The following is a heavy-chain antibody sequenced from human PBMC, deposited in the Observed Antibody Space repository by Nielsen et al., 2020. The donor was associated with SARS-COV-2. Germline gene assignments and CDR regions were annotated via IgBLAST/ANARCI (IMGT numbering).Heavy chain of an antibody. J-gene: IGHJ4*02. Sequence: GESLKISCSASGFTFANYAMSWFRQAPGKGLEWVSAITSSSERTYYADSVRGRFTISRDNSKNTLYLQMNRLRGEDTAMYYCAASWLQDDWGQGTLVTVSS. CDR2: ITSSSERT. V-gene: IGHV3-23*01. D-gene: IGHD5-18*01. CDR3: AASWLQDD. CDR1: GFTFANYA.